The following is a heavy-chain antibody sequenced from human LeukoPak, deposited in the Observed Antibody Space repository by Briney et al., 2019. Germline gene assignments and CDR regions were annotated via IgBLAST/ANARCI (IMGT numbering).Heavy chain of an antibody. CDR2: IIHSGRT. J-gene: IGHJ4*02. V-gene: IGHV4-34*12. CDR1: GGSFSGYY. Sequence: SDTLSLTCAVYGGSFSGYYWSWIHEPPGKGLEWIGEIIHSGRTNYNPSLKSRVTISADTSKYQVSLKVTSVTAADTAVYHCASYVSSRGYFDYWGQGTLVTVSS. CDR3: ASYVSSRGYFDY. D-gene: IGHD3-22*01.